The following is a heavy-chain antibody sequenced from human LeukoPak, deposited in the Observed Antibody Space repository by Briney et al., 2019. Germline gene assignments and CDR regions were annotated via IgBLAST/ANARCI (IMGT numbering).Heavy chain of an antibody. CDR3: ARQIVVVPAAIGPDAFDI. J-gene: IGHJ3*02. CDR1: GGSISSYY. D-gene: IGHD2-2*01. CDR2: IYYSGST. Sequence: SETLSLTCTVPGGSISSYYWSWIRQPPGKGLEWIGYIYYSGSTNYNPSLKSRVTISVDTSKNQFSLKLSSVTAADTAVYYCARQIVVVPAAIGPDAFDIWGQGTMVTISS. V-gene: IGHV4-59*01.